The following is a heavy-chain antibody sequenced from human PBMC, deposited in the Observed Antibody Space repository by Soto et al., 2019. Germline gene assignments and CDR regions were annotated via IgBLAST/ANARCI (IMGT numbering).Heavy chain of an antibody. V-gene: IGHV3-9*01. CDR2: ISWNSGSI. CDR1: GFTFDDYA. J-gene: IGHJ4*02. CDR3: AKGAIFGVVILSFDY. Sequence: GGSLRLSCAASGFTFDDYAMHWVRQAPGKGLEWVSGISWNSGSIGYADSVKGRFTISRDNAKNSLYLQMNSLRAEDTALYYCAKGAIFGVVILSFDYWGQGTLVTVSS. D-gene: IGHD3-3*01.